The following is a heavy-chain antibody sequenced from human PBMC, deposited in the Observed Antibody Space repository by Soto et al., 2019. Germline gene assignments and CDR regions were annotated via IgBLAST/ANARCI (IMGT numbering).Heavy chain of an antibody. V-gene: IGHV3-48*02. Sequence: EVQLVESGGGLVQPGGSLRLSCEASGFSFSDYSLNWARQAPGKGLEWIAYFDTSKTVRKYADSVKGRFTISRDNAKNSVFLQMNSLRDDDTAVYYCAKDVYDLFSGYYYYGMDVWGQGTTVTVSS. CDR2: FDTSKTVR. D-gene: IGHD3-9*01. CDR1: GFSFSDYS. J-gene: IGHJ6*02. CDR3: AKDVYDLFSGYYYYGMDV.